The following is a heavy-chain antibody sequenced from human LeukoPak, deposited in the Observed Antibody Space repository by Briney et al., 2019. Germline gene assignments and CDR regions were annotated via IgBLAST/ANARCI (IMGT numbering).Heavy chain of an antibody. CDR2: TYYRSKWYN. J-gene: IGHJ6*02. V-gene: IGHV6-1*01. CDR3: ARGPSGYNWNYVYYYGMDV. Sequence: SQTLSLTCAISGDSVSSNSAAWNWIRQSPSSGLEWLGRTYYRSKWYNDYAVSVKSRITINPDTSKNQFSLQLNSVTPEDTAVYYCARGPSGYNWNYVYYYGMDVWGQGTTVTVSS. D-gene: IGHD1-7*01. CDR1: GDSVSSNSAA.